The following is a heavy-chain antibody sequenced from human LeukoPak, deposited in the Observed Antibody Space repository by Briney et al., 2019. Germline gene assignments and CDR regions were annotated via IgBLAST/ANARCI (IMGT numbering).Heavy chain of an antibody. CDR3: ARDYCSSTSCPSDAFDI. D-gene: IGHD2-2*01. CDR1: GFTVSSNY. V-gene: IGHV3-66*01. Sequence: GGSLRLSCAASGFTVSSNYMSWVRQAPGKGLEWVSVIYSCGSTYYADSVKGRFTISRDNSKNTLYLQMNSLRAEDTAVYYCARDYCSSTSCPSDAFDIWGQGTMVTVSS. CDR2: IYSCGST. J-gene: IGHJ3*02.